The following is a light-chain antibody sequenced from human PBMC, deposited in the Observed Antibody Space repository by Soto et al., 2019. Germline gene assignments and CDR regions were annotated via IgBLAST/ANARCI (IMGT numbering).Light chain of an antibody. CDR2: AAS. Sequence: DIQMTQSPSSLSSSVGDRVTITCRASQGISNYLAWYQQKPGKVPKLLIYAASTLQSGVTSRFSGSGSGTYVTLTISSLQPEDVATYYWQNYNSFPYTFGQGTKLEIK. J-gene: IGKJ2*01. CDR3: QNYNSFPYT. V-gene: IGKV1-27*01. CDR1: QGISNY.